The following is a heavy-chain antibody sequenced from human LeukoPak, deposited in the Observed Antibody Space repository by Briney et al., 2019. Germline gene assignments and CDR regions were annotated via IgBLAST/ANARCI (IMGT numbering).Heavy chain of an antibody. Sequence: ASVKVSCKASGYTFTSYGISWVRQAPGQGLEWMGWISAYNGNTNYAQKLQGRVTMTTDTSTSTAYMELRSLRSDDTAVYYCARDSLDYCSGGSCYWDWFDPWGQGTLVTVSS. V-gene: IGHV1-18*01. CDR3: ARDSLDYCSGGSCYWDWFDP. D-gene: IGHD2-15*01. J-gene: IGHJ5*02. CDR2: ISAYNGNT. CDR1: GYTFTSYG.